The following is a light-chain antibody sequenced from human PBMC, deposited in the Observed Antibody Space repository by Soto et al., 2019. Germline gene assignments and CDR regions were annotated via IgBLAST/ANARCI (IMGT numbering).Light chain of an antibody. CDR1: SSDVGGHNY. CDR2: EVT. J-gene: IGLJ1*01. V-gene: IGLV2-14*01. CDR3: GSYRSTSYV. Sequence: QSALTHPASVSGSPGHSSTISCPGSSSDVGGHNYISWYQQHQGKAPKLMIYEVTNRPSGVSNRFSGSKSGNKASLTISGLQAEDEADYYCGSYRSTSYVFGTGTTVTVL.